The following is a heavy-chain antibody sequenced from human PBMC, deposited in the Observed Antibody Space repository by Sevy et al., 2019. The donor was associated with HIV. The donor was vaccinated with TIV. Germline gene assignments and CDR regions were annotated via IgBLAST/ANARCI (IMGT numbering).Heavy chain of an antibody. CDR1: GGSFSGYY. Sequence: SETLSLTCAVYGGSFSGYYWSWIRQPPGKGLEWIGEINHGGSTNYNPSLKSRVTISVDTSKNRFSLKLSSVTAADTALYYCARGLELRSLLGFYYFYMDVWGKGTTVTVSS. D-gene: IGHD1-7*01. J-gene: IGHJ6*03. CDR3: ARGLELRSLLGFYYFYMDV. CDR2: INHGGST. V-gene: IGHV4-34*01.